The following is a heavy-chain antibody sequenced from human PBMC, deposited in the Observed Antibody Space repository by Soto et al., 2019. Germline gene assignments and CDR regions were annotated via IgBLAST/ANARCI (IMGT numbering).Heavy chain of an antibody. CDR2: ISGSVGST. CDR3: AKGQANSGSYYCSDY. Sequence: GESLKISCAASGFTFSSYAMSWVRQAPGKGLEWVSAISGSVGSTYYADSVKGRFTISRDNSKNTLYLQMNSLRAEDTALYYCAKGQANSGSYYCSDYWGQGTLVTVSS. D-gene: IGHD1-26*01. J-gene: IGHJ4*02. V-gene: IGHV3-23*01. CDR1: GFTFSSYA.